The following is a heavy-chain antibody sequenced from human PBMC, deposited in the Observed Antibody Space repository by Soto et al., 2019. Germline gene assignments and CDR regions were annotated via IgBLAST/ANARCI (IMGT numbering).Heavy chain of an antibody. Sequence: QVQLVQSGAEVKKPGASVKVSCKASAYTFTSYGIGWVRQAPGQGLEWMGWISAYNGNTNYAQKLQGRVTMTTDTATRTAYRELRSLRSNDTAVYFCARDRGSYALDYWGQGTLVTVSS. J-gene: IGHJ4*02. CDR1: AYTFTSYG. CDR2: ISAYNGNT. D-gene: IGHD1-26*01. CDR3: ARDRGSYALDY. V-gene: IGHV1-18*01.